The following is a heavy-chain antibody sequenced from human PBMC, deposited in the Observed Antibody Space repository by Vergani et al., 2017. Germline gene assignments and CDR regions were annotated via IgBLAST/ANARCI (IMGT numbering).Heavy chain of an antibody. D-gene: IGHD3-22*01. CDR2: IIPIFGTT. CDR3: ASSSGYYSYYFDF. J-gene: IGHJ4*02. Sequence: QGQLAQSGAEVKKPGSSVKVSCKASGGTFSSNSISWVRQAPGKGLEWMGRIIPIFGTTSYAQKFQGRVTILADESTSTAYMELSSLRSKDTAVYYCASSSGYYSYYFDFWCQGTLVTVSS. CDR1: GGTFSSNS. V-gene: IGHV1-69*13.